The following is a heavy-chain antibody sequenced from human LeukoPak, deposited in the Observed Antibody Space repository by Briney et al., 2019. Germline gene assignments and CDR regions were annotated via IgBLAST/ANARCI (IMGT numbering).Heavy chain of an antibody. D-gene: IGHD4-23*01. Sequence: PSETLSLTCTVSGSSISSSSYYWGWIRQPPGKGLEWIGSIYYSGSTYYNPSLKSRVTISVDTSKNQFSLKLSSVTAADTAVYYCARDGNPIWGQGTMVTVSS. CDR1: GSSISSSSYY. J-gene: IGHJ3*02. CDR2: IYYSGST. V-gene: IGHV4-39*07. CDR3: ARDGNPI.